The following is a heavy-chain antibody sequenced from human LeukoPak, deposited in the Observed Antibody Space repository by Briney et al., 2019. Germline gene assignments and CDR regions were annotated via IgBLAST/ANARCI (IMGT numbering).Heavy chain of an antibody. CDR3: ARDIRGSSDYFDY. Sequence: SVKVSCKASGGTFSSYAISWVRQAPGQGLEWMGGIIPIFGTANYAQKFQGRVTITADKSTSTAYMELSSLRSEDTAVYYCARDIRGSSDYFDYWGQGTLVTVSS. CDR2: IIPIFGTA. D-gene: IGHD2-2*01. CDR1: GGTFSSYA. V-gene: IGHV1-69*06. J-gene: IGHJ4*02.